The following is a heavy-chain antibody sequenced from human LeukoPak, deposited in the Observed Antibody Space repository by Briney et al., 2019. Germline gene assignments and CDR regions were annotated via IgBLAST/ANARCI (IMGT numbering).Heavy chain of an antibody. CDR3: ARGLHYYGSGRDAFDI. CDR2: IIPIFGTA. D-gene: IGHD3-10*01. CDR1: GGTFSSYA. V-gene: IGHV1-69*13. J-gene: IGHJ3*02. Sequence: SVKVSCKASGGTFSSYAISWVRQAPGQGLEWMGGIIPIFGTANYAQKFQGRVTITADESTSTAYMELSSLRSEDTAVYCCARGLHYYGSGRDAFDIWGQGTMVTVSS.